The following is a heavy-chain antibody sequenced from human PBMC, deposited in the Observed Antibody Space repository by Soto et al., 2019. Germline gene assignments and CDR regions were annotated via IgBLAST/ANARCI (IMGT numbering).Heavy chain of an antibody. CDR2: IYYSGST. CDR1: GGCISSGGYY. Sequence: SETLSLTCTVSGGCISSGGYYGSWIRQHPGQGLEGIGYIYYSGSTYYNPSLKSRVTISVDTSKNQFSLKLSSVTAADTAVYYCARGHIVVVVAGYFDYWGQGTLVTVSS. J-gene: IGHJ4*02. D-gene: IGHD2-15*01. CDR3: ARGHIVVVVAGYFDY. V-gene: IGHV4-31*03.